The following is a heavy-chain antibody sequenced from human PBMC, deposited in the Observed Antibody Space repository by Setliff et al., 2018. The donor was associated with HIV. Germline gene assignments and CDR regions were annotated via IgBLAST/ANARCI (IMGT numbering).Heavy chain of an antibody. CDR2: INHRGNT. Sequence: PSETLSLTCAVYGGSFSGYYWNWIRRSPGKGLEWIGEINHRGNTNYNPSLKNRVTISVDTSKNQFSLKLNSVTAADTAVYYCTRSLVVTAHLDYWGQGTLVTVSS. V-gene: IGHV4-34*01. CDR3: TRSLVVTAHLDY. CDR1: GGSFSGYY. D-gene: IGHD2-21*02. J-gene: IGHJ4*02.